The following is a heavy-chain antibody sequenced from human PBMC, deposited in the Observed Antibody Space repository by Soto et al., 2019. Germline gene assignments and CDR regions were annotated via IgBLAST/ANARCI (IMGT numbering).Heavy chain of an antibody. CDR3: ARSLSSSWAPFDY. Sequence: SETLSLTCTVSGGSINSGGYSWTWIRQPPGKGLEWIGFIYHTGTTYYNPSLKSRVTISVDRSKNQFSLKLNSVTAADTAVYYCARSLSSSWAPFDYWGQGTLVTVSS. CDR2: IYHTGTT. V-gene: IGHV4-30-2*01. D-gene: IGHD6-13*01. CDR1: GGSINSGGYS. J-gene: IGHJ4*02.